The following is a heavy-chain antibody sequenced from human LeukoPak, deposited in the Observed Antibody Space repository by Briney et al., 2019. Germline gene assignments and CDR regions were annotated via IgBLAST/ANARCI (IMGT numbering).Heavy chain of an antibody. CDR2: IYYSGST. CDR3: AREYYDILTGYYRFDY. D-gene: IGHD3-9*01. J-gene: IGHJ4*02. CDR1: GGSISSYY. Sequence: PSETLSLTCTVSGGSISSYYWSWIRQPPGKGLEWIWYIYYSGSTNYNPSLKSRVTISVDTSKNHFSLKLSSMTAADTAVYYCAREYYDILTGYYRFDYWGQGTLVTVSS. V-gene: IGHV4-59*01.